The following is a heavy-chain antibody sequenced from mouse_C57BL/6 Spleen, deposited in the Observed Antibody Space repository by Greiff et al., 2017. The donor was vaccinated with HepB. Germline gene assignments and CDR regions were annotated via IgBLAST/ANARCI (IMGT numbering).Heavy chain of an antibody. CDR3: ALTGSEGRDY. J-gene: IGHJ2*01. CDR1: GYTFTSYW. D-gene: IGHD4-1*01. CDR2: IDPSDSYT. V-gene: IGHV1-69*01. Sequence: VQLQQPGAELVMPGASVKLSCKASGYTFTSYWMHWVKQRPGQGLEWIGEIDPSDSYTNYNQKFKGKSTLTVDKSSSTAYMQLSSLPSEDSAVYYCALTGSEGRDYWGQGTTLTVSS.